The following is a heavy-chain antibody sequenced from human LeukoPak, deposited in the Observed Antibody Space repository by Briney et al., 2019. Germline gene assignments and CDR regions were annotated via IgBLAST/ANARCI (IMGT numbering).Heavy chain of an antibody. CDR2: IYYSGSI. CDR3: ARGYSGGSPYYFDY. D-gene: IGHD2-15*01. CDR1: GGSISSYY. J-gene: IGHJ4*02. V-gene: IGHV4-59*01. Sequence: SETLSLTCTVSGGSISSYYWSWIRQPPGKGLEWIGYIYYSGSINYNPSLKSRVTISVDTSKNQFSLNLSSVTAADTAIYYCARGYSGGSPYYFDYWGQGTLVTVSS.